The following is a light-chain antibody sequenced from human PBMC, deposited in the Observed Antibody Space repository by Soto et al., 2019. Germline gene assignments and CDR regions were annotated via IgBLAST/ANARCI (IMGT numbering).Light chain of an antibody. CDR3: QQYGSSTS. V-gene: IGKV3-20*01. J-gene: IGKJ3*01. CDR1: QSVSSSY. CDR2: GAS. Sequence: EIVVTQSPGTLSLSPVERATLSCRASQSVSSSYLAWYQQKPGQAPRLLIYGASSRATGIPDRFSGSGSGTDFTLTISRLEPEDFAVYYCQQYGSSTSFGPGTKVD.